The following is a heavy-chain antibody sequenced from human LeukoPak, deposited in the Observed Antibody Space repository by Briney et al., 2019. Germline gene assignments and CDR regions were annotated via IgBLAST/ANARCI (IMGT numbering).Heavy chain of an antibody. CDR1: GFTFSSYG. CDR2: ISGSGGST. J-gene: IGHJ4*02. D-gene: IGHD6-19*01. CDR3: AKDSPYSSGWGVFDY. V-gene: IGHV3-23*01. Sequence: GGTLRLSCAASGFTFSSYGMSWVRQAPGKGLEWVSAISGSGGSTYYADSVKGRFTISRDNSKNTLYLQMNSLRAEDTAVYYCAKDSPYSSGWGVFDYWGQGTLVTVSS.